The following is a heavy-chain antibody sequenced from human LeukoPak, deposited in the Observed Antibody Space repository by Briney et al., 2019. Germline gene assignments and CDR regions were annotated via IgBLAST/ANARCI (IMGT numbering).Heavy chain of an antibody. CDR2: INPNSGGT. Sequence: GALVKVSCMASGYTFTGYYMHWVRQAPGQGLEWMGWINPNSGGTNYAQKFQGRVTMTRDTSISTAYMELSRLRSDDTAVYYCARDLRYGLSHPPARTNHYWGQGTLVTVSS. J-gene: IGHJ4*02. CDR1: GYTFTGYY. CDR3: ARDLRYGLSHPPARTNHY. V-gene: IGHV1-2*02. D-gene: IGHD2-2*01.